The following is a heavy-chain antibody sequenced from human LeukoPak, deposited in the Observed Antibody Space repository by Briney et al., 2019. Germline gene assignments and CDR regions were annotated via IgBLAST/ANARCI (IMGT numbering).Heavy chain of an antibody. Sequence: GPSVKVSCKTSGYTFTSYGISWVRQAHGQGLERMGWISAYNGNTNYAQKLQGRVTMTTDTSTSTAYMELRSLRSDDTAVYYCARDPGGPYYGMDVWGQGTTVTVSS. V-gene: IGHV1-18*01. CDR2: ISAYNGNT. J-gene: IGHJ6*02. D-gene: IGHD3-10*01. CDR1: GYTFTSYG. CDR3: ARDPGGPYYGMDV.